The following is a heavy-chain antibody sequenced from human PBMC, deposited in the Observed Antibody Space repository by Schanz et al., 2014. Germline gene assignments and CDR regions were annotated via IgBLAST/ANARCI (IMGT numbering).Heavy chain of an antibody. CDR3: AKGRFGELSAFDI. J-gene: IGHJ3*02. CDR2: ISGSGCST. D-gene: IGHD3-10*01. Sequence: EVQLLESGGGLVQPGGSLRLSCAASGFTFSSYAMSWVRQAPGKGLEWVSAISGSGCSTYYADSVKGRFTISRDNSKTMLYLQMSLLTADETAVYYCAKGRFGELSAFDIWGQGTMVTVSS. CDR1: GFTFSSYA. V-gene: IGHV3-23*01.